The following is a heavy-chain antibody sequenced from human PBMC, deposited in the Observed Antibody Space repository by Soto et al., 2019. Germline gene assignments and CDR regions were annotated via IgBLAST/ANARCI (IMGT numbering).Heavy chain of an antibody. V-gene: IGHV3-66*01. CDR2: IYSSDGDDP. D-gene: IGHD3-3*01. J-gene: IGHJ6*02. CDR1: GFTVSSSY. Sequence: PGGSLRLSCAASGFTVSSSYMSWVRQVPGKGLEWVSIIYSSDGDDPYYAASVKGRFTISRDNSRNTLYLQMSSLRAEDTAVYYCARVGGYYDFWSGYYPYYYGMDVWGQGTTVTVSS. CDR3: ARVGGYYDFWSGYYPYYYGMDV.